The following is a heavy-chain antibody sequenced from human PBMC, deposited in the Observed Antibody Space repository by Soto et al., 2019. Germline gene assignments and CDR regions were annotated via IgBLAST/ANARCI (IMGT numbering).Heavy chain of an antibody. CDR2: IYSGGST. CDR3: ATARIAAAGTPFEVGGEYYFDY. CDR1: GFTVSSKY. D-gene: IGHD6-13*01. Sequence: EVQLVESGGGLIQPGGSLRLSCAASGFTVSSKYMNWVRQAPGKGLEWVAVIYSGGSTYYADSVKGRFTISRDNSKNTLYLQMNSLRAEDTAVYYCATARIAAAGTPFEVGGEYYFDYWGQGTLVTVSS. V-gene: IGHV3-53*01. J-gene: IGHJ4*02.